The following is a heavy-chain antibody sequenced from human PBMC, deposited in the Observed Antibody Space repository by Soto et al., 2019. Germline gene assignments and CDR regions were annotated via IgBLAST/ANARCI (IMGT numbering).Heavy chain of an antibody. V-gene: IGHV3-30-3*01. CDR1: GFTFSSYA. J-gene: IGHJ6*02. D-gene: IGHD6-13*01. CDR3: ARVREYSSSWLYYYYYGMDV. CDR2: ISYDGSNK. Sequence: PGGSLRLSCAASGFTFSSYAMHWVRQAPGKGLEWVAVISYDGSNKYYADSVKGRFTISRDNSKNTLYLQMNSLRAEDTAVYYCARVREYSSSWLYYYYYGMDVWGQGTTVTVSS.